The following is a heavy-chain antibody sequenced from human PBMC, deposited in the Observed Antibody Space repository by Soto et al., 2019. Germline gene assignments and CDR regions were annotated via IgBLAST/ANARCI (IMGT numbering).Heavy chain of an antibody. CDR1: GDRLSSNSAA. J-gene: IGHJ6*02. V-gene: IGHV6-1*01. CDR3: ARAITMVRGVKSGMDV. D-gene: IGHD3-10*01. Sequence: SQTLSLTCAISGDRLSSNSAACNWNRQSPSRVLEWLGRTYYRSKWYNDYAVSVKSRITINPDTSKNQFSLQLNSVTPEDTAVYYCARAITMVRGVKSGMDVWGQGTTVTVSS. CDR2: TYYRSKWYN.